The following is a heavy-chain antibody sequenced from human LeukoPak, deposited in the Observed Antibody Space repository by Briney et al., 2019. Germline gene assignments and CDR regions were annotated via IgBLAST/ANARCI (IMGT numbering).Heavy chain of an antibody. J-gene: IGHJ4*02. CDR3: ARDRGTWNDDGFDY. V-gene: IGHV4-4*08. CDR1: GGSIRNYY. Sequence: SETLSLTCTVSGGSIRNYYWSWIRQPPGKGLEWIGYIYYSGSTYYNPSLKSRVTISVDTSKNQFSLKLSSVTAADTAVYYCARDRGTWNDDGFDYWGQGTLVTVSS. CDR2: IYYSGST. D-gene: IGHD1-1*01.